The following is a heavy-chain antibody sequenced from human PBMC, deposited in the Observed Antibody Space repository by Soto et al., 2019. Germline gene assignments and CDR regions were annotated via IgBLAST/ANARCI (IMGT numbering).Heavy chain of an antibody. Sequence: ASVKVSCEPSGYTFTSYDINWGRQATGQGLEWMGWMNPNSGNTGYEQKFQGRVTMTRNTSISTAYMELSSLRSEDTAVYYCARVYCSISSCYPYYYYGMHAWGQGTTVPVSS. D-gene: IGHD2-2*01. V-gene: IGHV1-8*01. J-gene: IGHJ6*02. CDR2: MNPNSGNT. CDR1: GYTFTSYD. CDR3: ARVYCSISSCYPYYYYGMHA.